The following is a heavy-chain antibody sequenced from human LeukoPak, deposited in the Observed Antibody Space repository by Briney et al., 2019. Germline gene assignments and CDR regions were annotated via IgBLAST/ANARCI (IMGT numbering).Heavy chain of an antibody. D-gene: IGHD6-13*01. CDR2: IRYDGSNK. Sequence: TGGSLRLSCAASGFTFSSYGMHWVRQAPGKGLEWVAFIRYDGSNKYYADSVEGRFTISRDNSKNTLYLQMNSLRAEDTAVYYCARDPGIAAAGYYYYYGMDVWGQGTTVTVSS. CDR1: GFTFSSYG. V-gene: IGHV3-30*02. CDR3: ARDPGIAAAGYYYYYGMDV. J-gene: IGHJ6*02.